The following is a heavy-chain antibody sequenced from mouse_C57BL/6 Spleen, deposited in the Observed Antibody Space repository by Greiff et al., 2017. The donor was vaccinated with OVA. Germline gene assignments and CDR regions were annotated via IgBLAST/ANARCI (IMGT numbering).Heavy chain of an antibody. CDR1: GYTFTSYW. CDR3: ARLGSSGRGWFAY. J-gene: IGHJ3*01. Sequence: QVQLKQPGAELVKPGASVKLSCKASGYTFTSYWMHWVKQRPGQGLEWIGMIHPNSGSTNYNEKFKSKATLTVDKSSSTAYMQLSSLTSADSAVYYCARLGSSGRGWFAYWGQGTLVTVSA. CDR2: IHPNSGST. D-gene: IGHD3-2*02. V-gene: IGHV1-64*01.